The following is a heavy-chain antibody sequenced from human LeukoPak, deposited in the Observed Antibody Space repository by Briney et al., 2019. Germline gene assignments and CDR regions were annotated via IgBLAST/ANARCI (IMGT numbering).Heavy chain of an antibody. V-gene: IGHV3-21*01. CDR2: ISSSSSYI. J-gene: IGHJ1*01. CDR3: GSSRSAEYFQH. CDR1: GFTFSTYS. Sequence: PGGSLRLSCAASGFTFSTYSMNWVRQAPGKGLEWVSFISSSSSYIYYADSVKGRFTISRDNAKNSLYLQMNSLRAGDTGVYYCGSSRSAEYFQHWGQGTLVTVSS. D-gene: IGHD6-13*01.